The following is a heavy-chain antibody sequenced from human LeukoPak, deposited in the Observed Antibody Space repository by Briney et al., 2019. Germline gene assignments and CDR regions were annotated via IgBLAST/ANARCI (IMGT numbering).Heavy chain of an antibody. CDR2: ISSNGGTT. V-gene: IGHV3-64*01. D-gene: IGHD3-10*01. CDR1: GFTFSNYA. CDR3: ARGYGSGTYSIPHFDY. J-gene: IGHJ4*02. Sequence: QPGGSLRLSCAASGFTFSNYAMHWVRQAPGKGLEYLSVISSNGGTTYYAKSVKGRFTISRDNPQNTLYLQIGSLREEDMAVYYCARGYGSGTYSIPHFDYWGQGTLVTVSS.